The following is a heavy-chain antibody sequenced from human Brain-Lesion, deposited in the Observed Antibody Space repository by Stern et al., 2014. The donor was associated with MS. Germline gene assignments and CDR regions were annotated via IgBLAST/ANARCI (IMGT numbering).Heavy chain of an antibody. Sequence: QVQLVESGPEVKKPGSSVQVSCKASGGTFGTYPITWVRPAPGQGLEWMGRMSPIFGSPNYAQKFQGRVTITADRSTTTVYMKLSSLKSDDAAVYYCAKDGPALVTNWFDPWGRGTLVTVSS. V-gene: IGHV1-69*06. CDR1: GGTFGTYP. D-gene: IGHD5-18*01. CDR3: AKDGPALVTNWFDP. CDR2: MSPIFGSP. J-gene: IGHJ5*02.